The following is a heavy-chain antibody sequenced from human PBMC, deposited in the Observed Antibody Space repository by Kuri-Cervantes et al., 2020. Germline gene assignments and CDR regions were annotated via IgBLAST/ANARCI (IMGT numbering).Heavy chain of an antibody. V-gene: IGHV3-11*01. CDR3: ARGPPHREAVAGTGPFDP. J-gene: IGHJ5*02. CDR1: GCTFSDYY. CDR2: ISSSGSTI. D-gene: IGHD6-19*01. Sequence: GESLKISCAASGCTFSDYYMSWIRQAPGKGLEWVSYISSSGSTIYYADSVKGRFTFSRDNAKNSLYLQMNSLRAEDTALYHCARGPPHREAVAGTGPFDPWGQGTLVTVSS.